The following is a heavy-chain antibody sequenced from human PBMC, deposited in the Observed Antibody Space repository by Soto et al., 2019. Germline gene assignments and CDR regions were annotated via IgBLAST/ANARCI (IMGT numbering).Heavy chain of an antibody. J-gene: IGHJ5*02. V-gene: IGHV2-5*02. D-gene: IGHD6-13*01. CDR2: IYWDDDK. Sequence: QITLKESGPTLVKPTQTLTLTCTFSGFSISTSGVGVGWIRQPPGKALEWLVLIYWDDDKRYSPSLKSRLTITKDTSKHQVVLTIANMDPVDTATYYCAHRQEYSGSWNSGWFDPWGQGTLVTVSS. CDR3: AHRQEYSGSWNSGWFDP. CDR1: GFSISTSGVG.